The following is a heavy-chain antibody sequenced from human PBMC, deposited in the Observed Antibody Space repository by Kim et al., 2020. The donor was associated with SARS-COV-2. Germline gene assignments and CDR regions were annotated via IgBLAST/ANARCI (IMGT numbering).Heavy chain of an antibody. V-gene: IGHV4-59*01. Sequence: SETLSLTCTVSGGSISSYYWSWIRQPPGKGLEWIGYIYYSGSTNYNPSLKSRVNISVDTSKNQFSLKLSSVTAADTAVYYCARWRGYDSSGYDYWGQGTLVTVSS. J-gene: IGHJ4*02. CDR3: ARWRGYDSSGYDY. CDR1: GGSISSYY. D-gene: IGHD3-22*01. CDR2: IYYSGST.